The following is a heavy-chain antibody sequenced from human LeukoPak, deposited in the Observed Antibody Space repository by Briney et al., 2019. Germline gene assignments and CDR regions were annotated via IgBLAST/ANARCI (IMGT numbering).Heavy chain of an antibody. CDR1: GGSISSSSYY. CDR3: ASWVPNGVPAATGGY. J-gene: IGHJ4*02. V-gene: IGHV4-39*01. D-gene: IGHD2-2*01. Sequence: MASETLSLTCTVSGGSISSSSYYWGWIRQPPGKGLEWIGSIYYSGSTYYNPSLKSRVTISVDTSKNQFSLKLSSVTAADTAVYYCASWVPNGVPAATGGYWGQGTLVTVSS. CDR2: IYYSGST.